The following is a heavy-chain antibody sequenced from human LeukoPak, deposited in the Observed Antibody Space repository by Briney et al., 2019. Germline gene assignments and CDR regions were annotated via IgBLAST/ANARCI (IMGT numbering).Heavy chain of an antibody. V-gene: IGHV4-34*01. CDR2: INHSGST. D-gene: IGHD2-21*02. J-gene: IGHJ5*02. CDR3: ARLRYCGGDCS. CDR1: GFTVSSNY. Sequence: PGGSLRLSCAASGFTVSSNYMSWIRQPPGKGLEWIGEINHSGSTNYNPSLKSRVTVSVDTSKNQFSLKLSSVTAADTAVYYCARLRYCGGDCSWGQGTLVTVSS.